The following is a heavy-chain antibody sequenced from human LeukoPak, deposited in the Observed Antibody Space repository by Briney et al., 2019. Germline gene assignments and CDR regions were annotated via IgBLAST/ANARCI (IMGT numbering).Heavy chain of an antibody. J-gene: IGHJ4*02. CDR2: INHSGST. Sequence: SETLSLTCAVYGGSFSGYYWSWIRQPPGKGLEWIGEINHSGSTNYNPSLKSRVTISVDTSKNQFSLKLSSVTAADTAAYYCAIDTRGYSGYDYDYWGQGTLVTVSS. V-gene: IGHV4-34*01. CDR1: GGSFSGYY. CDR3: AIDTRGYSGYDYDY. D-gene: IGHD5-12*01.